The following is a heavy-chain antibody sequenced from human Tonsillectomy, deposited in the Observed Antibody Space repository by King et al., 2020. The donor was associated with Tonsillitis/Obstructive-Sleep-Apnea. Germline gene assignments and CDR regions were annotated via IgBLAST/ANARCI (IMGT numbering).Heavy chain of an antibody. CDR1: GFTFDDYG. CDR3: ARAPVPCSGGSCYGYYYYYMDV. Sequence: VQLVESGGGVVRPGGSLRLSCAASGFTFDDYGMSWVRQAPGKGLEWVSGINWNGGSTGYADSVKGRFTISRDNAKNSLYLQINSLRSEDTALYYCARAPVPCSGGSCYGYYYYYMDVWGKGTTVTVS. V-gene: IGHV3-20*04. D-gene: IGHD2-15*01. CDR2: INWNGGST. J-gene: IGHJ6*03.